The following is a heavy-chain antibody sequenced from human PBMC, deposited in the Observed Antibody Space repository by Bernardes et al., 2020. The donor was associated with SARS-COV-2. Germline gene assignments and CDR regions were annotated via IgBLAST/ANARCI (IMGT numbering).Heavy chain of an antibody. Sequence: GGSLRLSCAASGFTFSSYSMNWVRQAPGKGLEWVSSISSSSSYIYYADSVKGRFTISRDNAKNSVYLQMNSLRADDTAVYYCARVVVPAAVHWFDTWGQGTLVIGSS. J-gene: IGHJ5*02. D-gene: IGHD2-2*01. CDR1: GFTFSSYS. V-gene: IGHV3-21*04. CDR3: ARVVVPAAVHWFDT. CDR2: ISSSSSYI.